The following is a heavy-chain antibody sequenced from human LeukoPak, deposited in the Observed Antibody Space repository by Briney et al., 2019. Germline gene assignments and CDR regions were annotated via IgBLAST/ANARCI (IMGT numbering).Heavy chain of an antibody. J-gene: IGHJ6*03. V-gene: IGHV3-33*06. Sequence: GGSLRLSCAASGFTLSTYGMHWVRQAPGKGLEWVALIWYDGSKKDYGDSVKGRFTISRDNSKNTLYLEMNSLRAEDTAVYYCAKQRFFNYYYMDVWGKGTSVTVSS. D-gene: IGHD3-10*01. CDR3: AKQRFFNYYYMDV. CDR1: GFTLSTYG. CDR2: IWYDGSKK.